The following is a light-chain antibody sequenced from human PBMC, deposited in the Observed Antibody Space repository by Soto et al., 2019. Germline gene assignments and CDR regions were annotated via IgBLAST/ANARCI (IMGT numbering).Light chain of an antibody. V-gene: IGLV1-40*01. CDR2: GNS. J-gene: IGLJ2*01. Sequence: QLVLTQSPSVSGAPGQRVTISCTGSSSNIGAGYDVHWYQQLPGTAPKLLIYGNSNRPSGVPDRFSGSKSGTSASLAITGLQAEDEADYYCQSLEVFGGGTKVTVL. CDR1: SSNIGAGYD. CDR3: QSLEV.